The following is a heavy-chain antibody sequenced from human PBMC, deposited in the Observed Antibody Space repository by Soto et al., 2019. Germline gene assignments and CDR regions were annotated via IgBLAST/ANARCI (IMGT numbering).Heavy chain of an antibody. Sequence: ASVKVSCKASGGTFSSYAISWVRQAPGQGLEWMGGIIPIFGTANYAQKFQGRVTITADESTSTAYMELSSLRSEDTAVYYCARDRGSSTSPDYNWFDPWGQGTLVTVSS. CDR1: GGTFSSYA. J-gene: IGHJ5*02. CDR2: IIPIFGTA. V-gene: IGHV1-69*13. D-gene: IGHD2-2*01. CDR3: ARDRGSSTSPDYNWFDP.